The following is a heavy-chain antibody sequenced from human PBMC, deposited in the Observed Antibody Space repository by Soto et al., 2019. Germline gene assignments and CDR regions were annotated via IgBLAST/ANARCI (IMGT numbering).Heavy chain of an antibody. V-gene: IGHV1-69*01. CDR3: ASPKFRFWQQLDP. CDR2: IIPIFGTA. Sequence: QVQLVQSGAEVKKPGSSVKVPCKASGGTFSSYAISWVRQAPGQGLEWMGGIIPIFGTANYAQKLQGRVTITADESTSTAYMELSSLRSEDTAVYYCASPKFRFWQQLDPWGQGTLVTVSS. CDR1: GGTFSSYA. J-gene: IGHJ5*02. D-gene: IGHD3-3*01.